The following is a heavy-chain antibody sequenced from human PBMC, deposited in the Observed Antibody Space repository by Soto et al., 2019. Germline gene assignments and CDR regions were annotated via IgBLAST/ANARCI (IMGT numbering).Heavy chain of an antibody. CDR3: ARDRFYESGGYVFEY. CDR1: GASVSSGGYY. V-gene: IGHV4-31*02. Sequence: QVRLRESGPGLVKPSQTLSLTCTVSGASVSSGGYYWSWIRQHPGKGLEWIGFIYYSGTTSYNPSLNSRVTISVDTSKNQFSLKLPSMTAADTAVYYCARDRFYESGGYVFEYWGQGTMVTVSS. J-gene: IGHJ4*02. D-gene: IGHD3-22*01. CDR2: IYYSGTT.